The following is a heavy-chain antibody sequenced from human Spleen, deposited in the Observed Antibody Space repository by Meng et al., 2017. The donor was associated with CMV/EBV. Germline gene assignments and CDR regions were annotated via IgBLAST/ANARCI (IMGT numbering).Heavy chain of an antibody. CDR1: GGTFSSYA. CDR3: VRGRGNGDY. Sequence: ASVKVSCKASGGTFSSYAISWVRQAPGQGLEWMGWISAYNGNTNYAQNLQGRVTMTTDTSTRTAYMELRSLRSDDTAVYYCVRGRGNGDYWGQGTLVTVSS. V-gene: IGHV1-18*01. CDR2: ISAYNGNT. D-gene: IGHD1-1*01. J-gene: IGHJ4*02.